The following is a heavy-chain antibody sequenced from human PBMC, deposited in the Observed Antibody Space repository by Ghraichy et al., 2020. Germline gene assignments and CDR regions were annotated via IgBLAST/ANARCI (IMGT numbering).Heavy chain of an antibody. Sequence: ETLSLTCTVSGVSISNYYWSWIRQPPGKRLEWIGYISYSGSTSYSPSLKSRLTISLDSSRNQFSLKLSSMTAPDTAIYYCARHPSTAWYGRTYFDFWGQGTLVTVAS. V-gene: IGHV4-59*08. CDR1: GVSISNYY. CDR2: ISYSGST. D-gene: IGHD6-13*01. J-gene: IGHJ4*02. CDR3: ARHPSTAWYGRTYFDF.